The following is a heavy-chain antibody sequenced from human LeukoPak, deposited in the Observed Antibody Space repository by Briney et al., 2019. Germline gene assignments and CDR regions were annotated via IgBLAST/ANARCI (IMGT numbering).Heavy chain of an antibody. CDR1: GFTFSSYA. CDR3: ARRGSSWYVFDC. J-gene: IGHJ4*02. V-gene: IGHV3-30-3*01. Sequence: GGSLRLSCAASGFTFSSYAMHWVRQAPGKGLEWVAFISYDGSNRYYADSVKGRFTISRDNSKNTLFLEMNSLRAEDTAVYYCARRGSSWYVFDCWGQGTLVTVSS. D-gene: IGHD6-13*01. CDR2: ISYDGSNR.